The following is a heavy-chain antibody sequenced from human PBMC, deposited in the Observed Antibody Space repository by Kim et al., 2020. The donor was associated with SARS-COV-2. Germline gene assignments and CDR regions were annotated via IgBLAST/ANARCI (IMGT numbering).Heavy chain of an antibody. CDR2: ISFNGDDK. CDR3: AKAVNTALVTPFDF. Sequence: GGSLRLSCAASGFIFSDCGMHWVRQAPGKGLEWVAVISFNGDDKFYSDSVKGRFTISRDNSKNTLYLQMNSLRTEDTAVYYCAKAVNTALVTPFDFWGQG. CDR1: GFIFSDCG. V-gene: IGHV3-30*18. D-gene: IGHD5-18*01. J-gene: IGHJ4*02.